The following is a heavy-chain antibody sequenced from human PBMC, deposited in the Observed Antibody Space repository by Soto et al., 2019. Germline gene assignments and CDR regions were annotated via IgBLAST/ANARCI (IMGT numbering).Heavy chain of an antibody. D-gene: IGHD1-26*01. CDR1: GFTFSSYA. Sequence: EVQLLESGGGLVQPGGSLRLSCAASGFTFSSYAMSWVRQAPGKGLEWVSAISGSGGSTYYADSVKGRFTISRDNSKNTRYLQMNSLRAEDTAVYYCAKGYARRYYLFDYWGQGTLVTVSS. CDR3: AKGYARRYYLFDY. CDR2: ISGSGGST. J-gene: IGHJ4*02. V-gene: IGHV3-23*01.